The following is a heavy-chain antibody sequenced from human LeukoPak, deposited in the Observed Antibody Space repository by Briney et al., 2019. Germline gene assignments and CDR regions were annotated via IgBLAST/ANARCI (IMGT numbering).Heavy chain of an antibody. CDR3: ARTGTSVPDRFDP. Sequence: GGSLRLSCAASGFSFEDYGMSWVRQAPGMGLEWVSYINWNGGRTGYADSVKGRFTISRDNAKDSLYLQMNSLRAEDTAFYFGARTGTSVPDRFDPWGQGTLVTVSS. J-gene: IGHJ5*02. CDR1: GFSFEDYG. CDR2: INWNGGRT. V-gene: IGHV3-20*04. D-gene: IGHD1-1*01.